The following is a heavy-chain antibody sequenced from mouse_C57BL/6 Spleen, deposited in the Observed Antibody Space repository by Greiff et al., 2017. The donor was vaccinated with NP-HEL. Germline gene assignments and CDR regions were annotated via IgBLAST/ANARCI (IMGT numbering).Heavy chain of an antibody. CDR1: GYTFTSYW. V-gene: IGHV1-52*01. CDR2: IDPSDSET. J-gene: IGHJ3*01. CDR3: ARGDYSNSFAY. Sequence: VQLQQSGAELVRPGSSVKLSCKASGYTFTSYWMHWVKQRPIQGLEWIGNIDPSDSETHYNQKFKDKATLTVDKSSSTAYMQLSSLTSEDSAVYYCARGDYSNSFAYWGQGTLVTVSA. D-gene: IGHD2-5*01.